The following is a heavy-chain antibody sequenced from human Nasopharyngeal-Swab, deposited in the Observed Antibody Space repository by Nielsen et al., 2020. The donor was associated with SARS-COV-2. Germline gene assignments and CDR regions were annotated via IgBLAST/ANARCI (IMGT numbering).Heavy chain of an antibody. CDR2: IYYSGST. J-gene: IGHJ6*02. D-gene: IGHD1-1*01. Sequence: ESLKISCTVSGGSISSSSYYWGWIRQPPGKGLEWIGSIYYSGSTYYNPSLKSRVTISVDTSKNQISLKLSSVTAADTAVYYCARLGTESYHYYSLDVWGQGTTVTVSS. V-gene: IGHV4-39*01. CDR3: ARLGTESYHYYSLDV. CDR1: GGSISSSSYY.